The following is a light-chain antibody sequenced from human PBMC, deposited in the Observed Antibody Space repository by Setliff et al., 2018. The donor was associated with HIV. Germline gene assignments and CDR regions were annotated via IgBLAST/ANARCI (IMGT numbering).Light chain of an antibody. V-gene: IGLV2-14*03. J-gene: IGLJ3*02. CDR3: SSYTSTNTLV. Sequence: QSVLTQPASVSGSPGQSITISCAGTSSDVGGYNLVSWYQQHPGKAPKLMVYDVSNRPSGVSNRFSGSKSGNTASLTISGLQVEDEADYYCSSYTSTNTLVFGGGTKVTVL. CDR1: SSDVGGYNL. CDR2: DVS.